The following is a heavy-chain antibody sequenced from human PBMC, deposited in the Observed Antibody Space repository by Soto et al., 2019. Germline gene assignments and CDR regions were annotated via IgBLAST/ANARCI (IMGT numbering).Heavy chain of an antibody. V-gene: IGHV1-24*01. CDR1: GYTFSSYA. J-gene: IGHJ6*02. CDR3: ATGGYGSGSYYYYGMDV. D-gene: IGHD3-10*01. Sequence: ASVKVSCKASGYTFSSYAMHWVRQAPGQRLEWMGGFNPEDGETIYAQKFQGRVTMTEDTSTDTAYMELSSLRSEDTAVYYCATGGYGSGSYYYYGMDVWGQGTTVTVSS. CDR2: FNPEDGET.